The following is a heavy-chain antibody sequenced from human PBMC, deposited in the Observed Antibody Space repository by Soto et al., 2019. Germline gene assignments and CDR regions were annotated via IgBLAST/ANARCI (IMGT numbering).Heavy chain of an antibody. J-gene: IGHJ4*02. CDR3: ARETTSGLDY. V-gene: IGHV1-69*04. Sequence: QVQLVQSGAEVKKPGSSVKVSCQTSGGSFGIYPISWVRQAPGQGLEWVGRVIPILNVANYTQKLHGRLTLTAVKYTPTAYMELSSLTSEDTAVYYCARETTSGLDYWGQGALVTVSS. CDR2: VIPILNVA. CDR1: GGSFGIYP. D-gene: IGHD2-2*01.